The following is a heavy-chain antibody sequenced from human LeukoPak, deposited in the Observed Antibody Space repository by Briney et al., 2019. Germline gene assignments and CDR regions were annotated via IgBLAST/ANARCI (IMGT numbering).Heavy chain of an antibody. CDR2: ISGSGGST. V-gene: IGHV3-23*01. D-gene: IGHD3-22*01. J-gene: IGHJ4*02. CDR3: AKVTRGGYYYDSSGTD. Sequence: PGGSLRLSCAASGFTFSSYAMSWVRQAPGKGLEWVSAISGSGGSTYYADSVKGRFTISGDNSKNTLYLQMNSLRAEDTAVYYCAKVTRGGYYYDSSGTDWGQGTLVTVSS. CDR1: GFTFSSYA.